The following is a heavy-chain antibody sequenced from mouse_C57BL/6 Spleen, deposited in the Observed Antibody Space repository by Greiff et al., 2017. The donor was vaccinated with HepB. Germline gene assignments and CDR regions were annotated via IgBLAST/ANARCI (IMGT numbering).Heavy chain of an antibody. CDR1: GFTFSSYA. CDR2: ISDGGSYT. D-gene: IGHD1-1*01. Sequence: EVMLVESGGGLVKPGGSLKLSCAASGFTFSSYAMSWIRQTPEKRLEWVATISDGGSYTYYPDNVKGRFTISRDNAKNNLYLQMSHLKSEDTAMYYCARGGYYYGSSVCYFDYWGQGTTLTVSS. CDR3: ARGGYYYGSSVCYFDY. V-gene: IGHV5-4*03. J-gene: IGHJ2*01.